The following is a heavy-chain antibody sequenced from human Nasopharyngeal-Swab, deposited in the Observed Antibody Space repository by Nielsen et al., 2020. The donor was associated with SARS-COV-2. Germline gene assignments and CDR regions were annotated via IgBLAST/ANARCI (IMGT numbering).Heavy chain of an antibody. CDR1: GFTFSSYR. CDR3: ARALTTVVTYYYYYMDV. V-gene: IGHV3-7*01. J-gene: IGHJ6*03. Sequence: GESLKISCAASGFTFSSYRMSWVRQAPGKGLEWVANIKQDGSEKYYVDSVKGRFTISRDNAKNSLYLQMNSLRAEDTAVYYCARALTTVVTYYYYYMDVWGKGTTVTVSS. D-gene: IGHD4-23*01. CDR2: IKQDGSEK.